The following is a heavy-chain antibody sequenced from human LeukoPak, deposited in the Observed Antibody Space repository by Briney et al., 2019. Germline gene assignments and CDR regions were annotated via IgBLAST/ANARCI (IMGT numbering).Heavy chain of an antibody. CDR2: IIPIFGTA. D-gene: IGHD2-15*01. CDR3: ARDGCSGGSCYIFDY. V-gene: IGHV1-69*05. CDR1: GGTFSSYA. J-gene: IGHJ4*02. Sequence: ASVKVSCKASGGTFSSYAISWVRQAPGQGLEWMGGIIPIFGTANYAQKFQGRVTITTDESTSTAYMELSSLRSEDTAVYYCARDGCSGGSCYIFDYWGQGTLVTVSS.